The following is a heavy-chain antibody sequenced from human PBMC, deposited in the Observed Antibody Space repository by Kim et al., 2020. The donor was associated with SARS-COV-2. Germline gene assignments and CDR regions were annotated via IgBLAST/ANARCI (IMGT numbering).Heavy chain of an antibody. V-gene: IGHV4-39*07. J-gene: IGHJ1*01. CDR2: IYYSGST. Sequence: SETLSLTCTVSGGSISSSSYYWGWIRQPPGKGLEWIGSIYYSGSTYYNPSLKSRVTISVDTSKNQFSLKLSSVTAADTAVYYCARDVVSWLRQQESEYFQHWGQGTLVTVSS. CDR3: ARDVVSWLRQQESEYFQH. D-gene: IGHD5-12*01. CDR1: GGSISSSSYY.